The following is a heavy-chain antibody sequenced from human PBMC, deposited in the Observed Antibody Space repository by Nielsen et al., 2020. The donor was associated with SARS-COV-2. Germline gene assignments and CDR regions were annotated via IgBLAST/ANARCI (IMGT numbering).Heavy chain of an antibody. V-gene: IGHV1-46*01. CDR3: ARGPTVVPAARYSSSWYLVY. Sequence: ASVKVSCKASGYTFTSYYMHWVRQAPGQGLEWMGIINPSSGSTSYAQKFQGRVTMTRDTSTSTVYMELSSLRSEDTAVYYCARGPTVVPAARYSSSWYLVYWGQGTLVTVSS. CDR1: GYTFTSYY. CDR2: INPSSGST. J-gene: IGHJ4*02. D-gene: IGHD6-13*01.